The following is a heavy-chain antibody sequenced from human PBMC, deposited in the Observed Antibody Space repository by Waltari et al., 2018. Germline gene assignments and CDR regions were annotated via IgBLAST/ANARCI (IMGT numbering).Heavy chain of an antibody. Sequence: QVQLQQSGPGLVKPSQTLSLTCAISGDSVSSNSAAWNWIRQSPSRGLEWLGRTYYRSKWYNDYAVSVKSRITINPDTSKNQFSLQLNSVTPEDTAVYYCASMSMVRGPYYYYGMDVWGQGTTVTVSS. CDR2: TYYRSKWYN. CDR3: ASMSMVRGPYYYYGMDV. J-gene: IGHJ6*02. D-gene: IGHD3-10*01. CDR1: GDSVSSNSAA. V-gene: IGHV6-1*01.